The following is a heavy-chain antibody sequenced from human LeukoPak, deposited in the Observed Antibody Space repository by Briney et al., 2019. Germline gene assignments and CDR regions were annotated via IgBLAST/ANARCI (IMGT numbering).Heavy chain of an antibody. CDR2: FDPEDGET. V-gene: IGHV1-24*01. CDR1: GYTLTELS. J-gene: IGHJ4*02. D-gene: IGHD3-10*01. Sequence: AASVKVSCTVSGYTLTELSMHWVRQAPGKGLEWMGGFDPEDGETIYAQKFQGRVTMTEDTSTETAYMELRSLRSEDTAVYYCATDGDMVRGVITVGPIFGYWGQGTLVTVSS. CDR3: ATDGDMVRGVITVGPIFGY.